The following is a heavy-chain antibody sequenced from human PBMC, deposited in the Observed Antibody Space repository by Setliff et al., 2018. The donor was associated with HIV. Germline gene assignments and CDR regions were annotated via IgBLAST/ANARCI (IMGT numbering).Heavy chain of an antibody. V-gene: IGHV4-39*07. CDR2: MHHSGST. D-gene: IGHD1-26*01. J-gene: IGHJ3*02. Sequence: PSETLSLTCTVSGDSITSNSYYWGWIRQSPGKGLEWIGTMHHSGSTYYNPSLKSRVAISLDTSKSQFSLKLSSVTAADTAVYYCARPRRDGYYDAFDIWGQGTMVTVSS. CDR1: GDSITSNSYY. CDR3: ARPRRDGYYDAFDI.